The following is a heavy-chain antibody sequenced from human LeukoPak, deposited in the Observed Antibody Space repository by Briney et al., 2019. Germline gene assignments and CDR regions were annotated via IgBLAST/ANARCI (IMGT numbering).Heavy chain of an antibody. CDR2: ISGDGGST. CDR1: GFTFDDYA. V-gene: IGHV3-43*02. J-gene: IGHJ4*02. CDR3: AKDRGWYDY. D-gene: IGHD6-19*01. Sequence: GGSLRLSCAASGFTFDDYAMHWVRQAPGKGLEWVSLISGDGGSTYYADSVKGRFTISRDNSKNSLYLQMNSLGTEDTALYHCAKDRGWYDYWGQGTLVTVSS.